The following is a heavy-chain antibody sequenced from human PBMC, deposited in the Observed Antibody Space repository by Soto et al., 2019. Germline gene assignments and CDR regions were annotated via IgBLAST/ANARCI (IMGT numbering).Heavy chain of an antibody. D-gene: IGHD6-19*01. Sequence: GGSLRLSCAASGFTFSSYSMNWVRQAPGKRLEWVSYISSSSSTIYYADSVKGRFTISRDNAKNSLYLQMNSLRAEDTAVYYCARDQAVAGTGEFDYWGQGTLVTVPQ. CDR2: ISSSSSTI. CDR1: GFTFSSYS. CDR3: ARDQAVAGTGEFDY. J-gene: IGHJ4*02. V-gene: IGHV3-48*01.